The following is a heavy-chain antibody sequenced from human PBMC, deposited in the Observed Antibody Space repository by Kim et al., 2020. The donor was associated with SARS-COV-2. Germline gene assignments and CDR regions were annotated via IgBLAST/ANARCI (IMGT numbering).Heavy chain of an antibody. V-gene: IGHV1-18*01. CDR2: T. D-gene: IGHD3-10*01. J-gene: IGHJ3*02. CDR3: ARTNYFDAFDI. Sequence: TNYAQKLQGRVTMTTDTSTSTAYMELRSLRSDDTAVYYCARTNYFDAFDIWGQGTMVTVSS.